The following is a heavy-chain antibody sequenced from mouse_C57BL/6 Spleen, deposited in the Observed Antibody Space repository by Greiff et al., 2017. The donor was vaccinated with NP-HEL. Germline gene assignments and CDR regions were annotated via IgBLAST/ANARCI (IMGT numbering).Heavy chain of an antibody. CDR2: IYPRSGNT. Sequence: VQLQESGAELARPGASVKLSCKASGYTFTSYGISWVKQRTGQGLEWIGEIYPRSGNTYYNEKFKGKATLTADKSSSTAYMELRSLTSEDSAVYFCARYDTTVVAHFDYWGQGTTLTVSS. V-gene: IGHV1-81*01. D-gene: IGHD1-1*01. CDR1: GYTFTSYG. CDR3: ARYDTTVVAHFDY. J-gene: IGHJ2*01.